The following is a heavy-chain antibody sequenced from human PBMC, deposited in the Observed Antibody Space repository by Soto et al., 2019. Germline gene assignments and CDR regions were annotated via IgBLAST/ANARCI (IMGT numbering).Heavy chain of an antibody. CDR3: ARGRGYSSGWYVGDGMDV. J-gene: IGHJ6*02. D-gene: IGHD6-19*01. V-gene: IGHV1-8*01. Sequence: GASVKVSCKASGYTFTSYDMNWVRQATGQGLEWMGWMNPNSGNTGYAQKFQGRVTMTRNTSISTAYMELSSLRSEDTAVYYCARGRGYSSGWYVGDGMDVWGQGTTVTVSS. CDR2: MNPNSGNT. CDR1: GYTFTSYD.